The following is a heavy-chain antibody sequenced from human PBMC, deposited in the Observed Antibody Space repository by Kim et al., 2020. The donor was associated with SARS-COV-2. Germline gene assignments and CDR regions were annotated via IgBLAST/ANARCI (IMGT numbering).Heavy chain of an antibody. J-gene: IGHJ4*02. CDR3: ARGDGGLVQDGEIKY. CDR1: GFTVSSNY. D-gene: IGHD3-16*01. CDR2: IYSGGST. Sequence: GGSLRLSCAASGFTVSSNYMSWVRQAPGKGLEWVSVIYSGGSTYYADSVKGRFTISRDNSKNTLYLQMNSLRAEDTAVYYCARGDGGLVQDGEIKYWGQGTLVTVSS. V-gene: IGHV3-66*01.